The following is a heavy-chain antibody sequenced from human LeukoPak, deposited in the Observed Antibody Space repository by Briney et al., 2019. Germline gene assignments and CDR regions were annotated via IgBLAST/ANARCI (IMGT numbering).Heavy chain of an antibody. V-gene: IGHV3-7*01. D-gene: IGHD6-19*01. CDR3: ARAGSGPTSGYCYFDY. J-gene: IGHJ4*02. CDR1: GFTFSAYV. CDR2: IKQDGSEK. Sequence: GGSLRLSCAASGFTFSAYVMHWVRQAPGKGLEWVANIKQDGSEKYYVDSVKGRFTISRDNAKNSLYLQMNSLRAEDTAVYYCARAGSGPTSGYCYFDYWGQGTLVTVSS.